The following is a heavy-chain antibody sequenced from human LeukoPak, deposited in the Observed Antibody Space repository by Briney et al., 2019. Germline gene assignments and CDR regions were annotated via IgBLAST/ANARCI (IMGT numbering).Heavy chain of an antibody. CDR1: DGSLSSYY. D-gene: IGHD3-10*01. CDR3: ARLVIRGFYYYYYMDV. J-gene: IGHJ6*03. Sequence: SETLSLTCTVSDGSLSSYYWSWIRQPPGEGLEGIGYIYYSWNTNYNPSLKSRVTISVDTSKNQFSLKLSSVTAADTAVYYCARLVIRGFYYYYYMDVWGKGTTVTVSS. V-gene: IGHV4-59*01. CDR2: IYYSWNT.